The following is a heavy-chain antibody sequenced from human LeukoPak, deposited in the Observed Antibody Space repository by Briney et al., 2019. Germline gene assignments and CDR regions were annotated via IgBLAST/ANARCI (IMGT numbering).Heavy chain of an antibody. Sequence: GGSLRLSCAASGLTSNNYLMNWVRQAPGKGLEWVANIKQDGSEKYYVDSLKGRFTISRDNAKNSLYLQMNSLRAEDTAVYYCARDSDTDGFGAFDIWGQGTMVTVSS. J-gene: IGHJ3*02. CDR3: ARDSDTDGFGAFDI. V-gene: IGHV3-7*04. CDR2: IKQDGSEK. CDR1: GLTSNNYL. D-gene: IGHD2-8*01.